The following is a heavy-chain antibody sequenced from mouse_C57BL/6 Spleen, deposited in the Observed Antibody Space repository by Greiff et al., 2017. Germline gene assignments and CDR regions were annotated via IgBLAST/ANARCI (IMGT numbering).Heavy chain of an antibody. CDR1: GYTFTSYW. CDR3: ARNLDYPFAD. D-gene: IGHD2-4*01. Sequence: VQLQQPGAELVKPGASVKLSCKASGYTFTSYWMQWVKQRPGQGLEWIGEIDPSDSYTNYNQKFKGKATLTVDTSSSTAYMQLSSLTSEDSAVYYCARNLDYPFADWGQGTLVTGAA. V-gene: IGHV1-50*01. CDR2: IDPSDSYT. J-gene: IGHJ3*01.